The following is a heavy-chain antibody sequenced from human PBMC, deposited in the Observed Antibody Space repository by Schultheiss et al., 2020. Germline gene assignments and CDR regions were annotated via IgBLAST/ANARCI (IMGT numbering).Heavy chain of an antibody. CDR2: MYPTGHT. Sequence: SETLSLTCTVSGGSISSYYWNWIRQPAGRGLEWIGRMYPTGHTNYNPSLESRVTISIETSTNQFFLDLKSVTAADTAVYYCASGTGWLRLNFFDYWGQGALVTVSS. CDR3: ASGTGWLRLNFFDY. CDR1: GGSISSYY. V-gene: IGHV4-4*07. J-gene: IGHJ4*02. D-gene: IGHD5-12*01.